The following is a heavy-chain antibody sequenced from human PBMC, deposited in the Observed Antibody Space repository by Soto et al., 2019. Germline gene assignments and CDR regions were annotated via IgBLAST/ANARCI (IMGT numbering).Heavy chain of an antibody. J-gene: IGHJ1*01. D-gene: IGHD1-26*01. V-gene: IGHV4-59*08. CDR3: ARLSGGPEYFQH. CDR2: IYYSGST. Sequence: PSETLSLTCTVSVGSISSYYWSWIRQPPGKGLEWIGYIYYSGSTNYNPSLKSRVTISVDTSKNQFSLKLSSVTAADTAVYYCARLSGGPEYFQHWGQGTLVTVSS. CDR1: VGSISSYY.